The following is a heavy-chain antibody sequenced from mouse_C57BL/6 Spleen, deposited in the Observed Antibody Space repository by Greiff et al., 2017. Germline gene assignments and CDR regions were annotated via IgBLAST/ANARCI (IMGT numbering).Heavy chain of an antibody. J-gene: IGHJ4*01. CDR3: ARRGAKSKLYAMDY. Sequence: VKLVESGAELVRPGTSVKMSCKASGYTFTNYWIGWAKQRPGHGLEWIGDIYPGGGYTNYNEKFKGKATLTADKSSSTAYMQFSRLTSEDSAIYYCARRGAKSKLYAMDYWGQGTSVTVSS. V-gene: IGHV1-63*01. CDR2: IYPGGGYT. CDR1: GYTFTNYW. D-gene: IGHD1-1*01.